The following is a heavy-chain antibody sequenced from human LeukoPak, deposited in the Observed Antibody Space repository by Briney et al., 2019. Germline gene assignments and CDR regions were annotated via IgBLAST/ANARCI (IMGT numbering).Heavy chain of an antibody. D-gene: IGHD1-26*01. J-gene: IGHJ3*02. Sequence: PSQTLSLTCTVSGGSISSGGYYWSWIRQPPGKGLEWIGYIYYSGSTNYNPSLKSRVTMSVDTSKNQFSLKLSSVTALDTAVYYCARVGSYFVYGFDIWGQGTMVTVSS. V-gene: IGHV4-30-2*01. CDR2: IYYSGST. CDR1: GGSISSGGYY. CDR3: ARVGSYFVYGFDI.